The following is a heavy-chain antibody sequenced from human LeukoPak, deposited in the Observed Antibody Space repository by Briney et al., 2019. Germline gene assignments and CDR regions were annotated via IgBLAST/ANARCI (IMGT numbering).Heavy chain of an antibody. Sequence: PGGSLRLSCAASGFTFSSYDMYWVRQAPGKGLEWVAGTSHDGSNKYYADSLKGRFTISRDNSKNTMYLQMNSLRAEDTAVYYCAHTDYGDYGFDYWGQGTLVTVSS. CDR3: AHTDYGDYGFDY. D-gene: IGHD4-17*01. V-gene: IGHV3-30*03. CDR2: TSHDGSNK. CDR1: GFTFSSYD. J-gene: IGHJ4*02.